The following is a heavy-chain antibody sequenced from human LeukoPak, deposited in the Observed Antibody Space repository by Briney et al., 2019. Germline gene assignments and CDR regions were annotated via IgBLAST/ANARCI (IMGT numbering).Heavy chain of an antibody. V-gene: IGHV4-59*01. Sequence: SETLSLTCTVSGGSISSYYWSWIRQPPGQGLEWIGYIYYSGSTNYNPSLKSRVTISVDTSKNQFSLKLSSVTAADTAVYYCARDIDGYMEFDYWGQGTLVTVSA. J-gene: IGHJ4*02. CDR3: ARDIDGYMEFDY. CDR2: IYYSGST. CDR1: GGSISSYY. D-gene: IGHD5-24*01.